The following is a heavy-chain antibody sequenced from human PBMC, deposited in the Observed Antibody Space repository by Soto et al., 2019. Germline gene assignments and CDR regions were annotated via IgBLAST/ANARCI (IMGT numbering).Heavy chain of an antibody. CDR1: GFTFSSYW. J-gene: IGHJ4*02. D-gene: IGHD3-3*01. Sequence: PGGSLRLSCETFGFTFSSYWRSWVRQAPGKGLEWVANIKQDGSEKYYVDSVKGRFTISRDNAKNSLYLQMNSLRAVDSAVYYCVRDGDYDFWSGYYIFSFDYWGQGT. V-gene: IGHV3-7*01. CDR3: VRDGDYDFWSGYYIFSFDY. CDR2: IKQDGSEK.